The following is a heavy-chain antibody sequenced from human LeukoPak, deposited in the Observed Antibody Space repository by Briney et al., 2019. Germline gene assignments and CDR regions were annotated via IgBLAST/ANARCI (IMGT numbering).Heavy chain of an antibody. Sequence: ASVKVSCKAFEYTFTGYHIHWIRQAPGQGLEWMGWINPNSGGPKYAHKFQGRVTMTRDTSISTVYMELSRLRSDDTAVYYCARAIQLWSTLLGYWGQGTLVTVSS. D-gene: IGHD5-18*01. V-gene: IGHV1-2*02. CDR2: INPNSGGP. J-gene: IGHJ4*02. CDR3: ARAIQLWSTLLGY. CDR1: EYTFTGYH.